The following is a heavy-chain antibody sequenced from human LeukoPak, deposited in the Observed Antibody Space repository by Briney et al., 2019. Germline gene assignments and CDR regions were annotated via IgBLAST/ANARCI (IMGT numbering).Heavy chain of an antibody. J-gene: IGHJ3*02. CDR2: IYHSGST. V-gene: IGHV4-59*12. D-gene: IGHD3-3*01. CDR1: GGSISSYY. Sequence: PSETLSLTCTVSGGSISSYYWSWIRQPPGKGLEWIGEIYHSGSTNYNPSLKSRITIPVDKSKNQFSLKLASVTAADTAVYYCARERSGSEIFARSFDIWGQGTMVTVSS. CDR3: ARERSGSEIFARSFDI.